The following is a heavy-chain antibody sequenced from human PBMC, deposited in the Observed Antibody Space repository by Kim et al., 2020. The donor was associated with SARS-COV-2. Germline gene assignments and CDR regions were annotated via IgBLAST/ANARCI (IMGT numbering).Heavy chain of an antibody. CDR2: ISYDGSNK. D-gene: IGHD6-6*01. V-gene: IGHV3-30*18. CDR3: AKGGDSSSSGAFDI. Sequence: GGSLRLSCAASGFTFSSYGMHWVRQAPGKGLEWVAVISYDGSNKYYADSVKGRFTISRDNSKNTLYLQMNSLRAEDTAVYYCAKGGDSSSSGAFDIWGQG. J-gene: IGHJ3*02. CDR1: GFTFSSYG.